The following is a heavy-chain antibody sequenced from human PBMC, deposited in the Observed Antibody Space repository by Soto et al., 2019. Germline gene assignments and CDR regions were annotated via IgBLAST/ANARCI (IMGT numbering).Heavy chain of an antibody. CDR1: GGSISSSSYY. J-gene: IGHJ4*02. D-gene: IGHD3-22*01. CDR3: ARRVVITPYYFDY. Sequence: SETLSLTCTVSGGSISSSSYYWGWIRQPPGKGLEWIGSIYYSGSTYYNPSLRSRVTISVDTSKNQFSLKLGSVTAADTAVYYCARRVVITPYYFDYWGQGTLVTVSS. CDR2: IYYSGST. V-gene: IGHV4-39*01.